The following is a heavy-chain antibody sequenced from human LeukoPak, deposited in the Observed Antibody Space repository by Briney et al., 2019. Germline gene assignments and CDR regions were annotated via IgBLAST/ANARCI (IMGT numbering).Heavy chain of an antibody. CDR2: IFYGGTT. J-gene: IGHJ5*01. CDR1: GDSISNYY. V-gene: IGHV4-59*08. CDR3: AIGLYWFES. Sequence: SETLSLTCTVSGDSISNYYWDWLRQSPGKGLEWIVYIFYGGTTTYNPSFKSRVTISGDTSKKQFSLRLTSVTATDTAVYYCAIGLYWFESWGQGTLVTVSS.